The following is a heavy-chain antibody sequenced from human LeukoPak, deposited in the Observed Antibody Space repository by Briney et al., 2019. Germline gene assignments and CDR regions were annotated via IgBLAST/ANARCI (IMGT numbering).Heavy chain of an antibody. Sequence: SDTLSLTCTVSGGSMSGSDWTWVRHLPGKGLEWISYIYNSRITNYNPSLKRRVTVSVDTSKHQCSLRLTSVTAAGTAVYYCTRSVPALDFLFVSWGDGTLVTVSS. CDR3: TRSVPALDFLFVS. CDR2: IYNSRIT. V-gene: IGHV4-59*08. J-gene: IGHJ5*01. D-gene: IGHD3-9*01. CDR1: GGSMSGSD.